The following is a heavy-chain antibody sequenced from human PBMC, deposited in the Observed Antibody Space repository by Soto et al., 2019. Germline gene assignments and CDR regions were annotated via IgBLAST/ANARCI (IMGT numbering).Heavy chain of an antibody. J-gene: IGHJ5*01. CDR2: ISSSSSTI. CDR3: ESGGTIAVTTIGES. CDR1: GFTFRSYN. Sequence: GGSLRLSCAASGFTFRSYNMNWVRQAPGKGLDWVSYISSSSSTIYYADSVKGRFTISRDSAKNSLYLQMNSLRDDDTAMYYCESGGTIAVTTIGESWGQAKLFTVS. V-gene: IGHV3-48*02. D-gene: IGHD3-16*01.